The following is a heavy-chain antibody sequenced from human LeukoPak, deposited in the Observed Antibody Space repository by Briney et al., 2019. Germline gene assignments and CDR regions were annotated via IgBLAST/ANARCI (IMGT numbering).Heavy chain of an antibody. J-gene: IGHJ4*02. CDR2: ISCDGSNK. CDR1: GFTFSSYD. Sequence: GGSLRLSCAASGFTFSSYDVHWVRQAPGKGLEWVTIISCDGSNKYYADSVKGRFTISRDNAKNSLYLQMNSLRAEDTAVYYCARGDYSSTSCYYYWGQGTLVTVSS. V-gene: IGHV3-30-3*01. CDR3: ARGDYSSTSCYYY. D-gene: IGHD2-2*01.